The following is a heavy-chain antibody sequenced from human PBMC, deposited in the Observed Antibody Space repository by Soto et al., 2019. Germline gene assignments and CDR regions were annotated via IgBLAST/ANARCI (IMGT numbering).Heavy chain of an antibody. J-gene: IGHJ3*02. CDR1: GGSISTYY. CDR2: VYISGST. D-gene: IGHD2-15*01. V-gene: IGHV4-4*07. Sequence: QVQLQESGPGLVKPSETLSLTCTVSGGSISTYYWNWIRQSAGKGLEWIGRVYISGSTNYHPSLKSRVAMSVDTSNNQFSLKVTSVTAADTAVYYCARGGRGGFDIWGQGTMVTVSS. CDR3: ARGGRGGFDI.